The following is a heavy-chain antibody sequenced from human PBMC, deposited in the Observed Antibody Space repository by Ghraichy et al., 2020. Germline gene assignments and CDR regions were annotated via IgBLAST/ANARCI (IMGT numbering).Heavy chain of an antibody. V-gene: IGHV1-69*13. CDR2: IIPILGTA. J-gene: IGHJ6*02. Sequence: SVKVSCKASGGTFSTYTITWVRQAPGQGLEWMGGIIPILGTAIYAQKFQGRVTMTAHESTSPTYMELSSLRSEDTAVYYCARALSVVVPSLDVWGQGTTVTVSS. CDR1: GGTFSTYT. CDR3: ARALSVVVPSLDV. D-gene: IGHD2-2*01.